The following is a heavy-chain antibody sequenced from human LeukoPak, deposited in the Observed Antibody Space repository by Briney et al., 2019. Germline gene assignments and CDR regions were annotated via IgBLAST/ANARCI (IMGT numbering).Heavy chain of an antibody. D-gene: IGHD3-22*01. CDR2: IYHSGST. Sequence: SETLSLTCTVSGYSISSGYYWGWIRQPPGKGLEWIGSIYHSGSTYYNPSLKSRVTISVDTSKNQFSLKLSSVTAADTAVYYCARRRGGSGYYYPAWGQGTLVTVSS. CDR3: ARRRGGSGYYYPA. CDR1: GYSISSGYY. J-gene: IGHJ5*02. V-gene: IGHV4-38-2*02.